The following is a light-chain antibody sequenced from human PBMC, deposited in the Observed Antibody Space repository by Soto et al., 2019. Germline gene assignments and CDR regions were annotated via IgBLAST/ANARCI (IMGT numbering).Light chain of an antibody. V-gene: IGKV1-9*01. CDR1: QDISTH. CDR2: AAS. Sequence: IQLTQSPSSLSASVGDRGTISCRASQDISTHLAWFAQKPGRAPQLLIYAASTLHSGVPSRFSGSGSGTDFTLTISSLQPEDFATYYCQHLNTYPITFGPGTKVDI. J-gene: IGKJ3*01. CDR3: QHLNTYPIT.